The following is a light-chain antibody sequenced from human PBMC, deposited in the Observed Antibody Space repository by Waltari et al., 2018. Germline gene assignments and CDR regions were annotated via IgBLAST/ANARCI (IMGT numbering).Light chain of an antibody. J-gene: IGKJ1*01. V-gene: IGKV2-28*01. CDR1: QSLLYSNGYNY. CDR2: LGS. Sequence: DIVMTQSPLSLPVTPGEPASISCRSSQSLLYSNGYNYLDWYLQKAGQSPQLLIYLGSNRAPGVPDRCSGSGSGTDFTLKISRVEAEDVGIYYCMQALQTPWAFGQGTKVEIK. CDR3: MQALQTPWA.